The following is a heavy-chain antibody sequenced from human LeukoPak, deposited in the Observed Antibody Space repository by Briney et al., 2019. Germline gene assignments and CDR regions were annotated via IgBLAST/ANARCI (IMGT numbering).Heavy chain of an antibody. V-gene: IGHV1-46*01. D-gene: IGHD2-2*01. Sequence: GASVKVSCKASGYTFTSHYMHWVRQAPGQGLEWMGIINPSGGSTSYAQKFQGRVTMTRDTPTSTVYMELSSLRYEDTAVYYCARGTCSSTSCALNYGMDVWGQGTTVTVSS. CDR2: INPSGGST. CDR3: ARGTCSSTSCALNYGMDV. J-gene: IGHJ6*02. CDR1: GYTFTSHY.